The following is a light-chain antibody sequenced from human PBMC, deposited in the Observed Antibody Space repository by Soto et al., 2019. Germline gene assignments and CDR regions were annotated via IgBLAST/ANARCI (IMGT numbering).Light chain of an antibody. CDR2: LGS. J-gene: IGKJ1*01. CDR3: MQALQNPWT. V-gene: IGKV2-28*01. CDR1: QSLLHSNGYNY. Sequence: DIVMTQSPLSLPVTPGEPASISCRSSQSLLHSNGYNYLDWYLQKPGQSPQLXIYLGSNRASGVPDRFSGSGSGTNFTLEISRVEAEDVGIYYCMQALQNPWTFGQGTKVDIK.